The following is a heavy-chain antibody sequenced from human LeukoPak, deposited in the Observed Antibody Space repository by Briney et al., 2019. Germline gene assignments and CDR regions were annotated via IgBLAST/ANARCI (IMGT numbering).Heavy chain of an antibody. D-gene: IGHD1-26*01. J-gene: IGHJ4*02. V-gene: IGHV4-38-2*02. CDR2: IYHSGST. CDR1: GGSISSGYY. CDR3: ASSAKGGIVGATYYFDY. Sequence: SETLSLTCTVSGGSISSGYYWGWIRQPPGKGLEWIGSIYHSGSTYYYPSLKSRVTISVDTSKNQLSLKLSSVTAADTAVYYCASSAKGGIVGATYYFDYWGQGTLVTVSS.